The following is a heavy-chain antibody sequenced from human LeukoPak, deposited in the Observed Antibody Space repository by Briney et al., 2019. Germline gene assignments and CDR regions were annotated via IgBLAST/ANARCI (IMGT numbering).Heavy chain of an antibody. V-gene: IGHV1-46*03. CDR1: GYTFTSYY. CDR2: INPSGGST. Sequence: ASVKVSCKASGYTFTSYYMHWVRQAPGQGLEWMGIINPSGGSTSYAQKFQGRVTMTRDTSTSTVYMELSSLRSEDTAVYYCARENRKATMVRGVNIPIYFDCWGQGTLVTVSS. CDR3: ARENRKATMVRGVNIPIYFDC. D-gene: IGHD3-10*01. J-gene: IGHJ4*02.